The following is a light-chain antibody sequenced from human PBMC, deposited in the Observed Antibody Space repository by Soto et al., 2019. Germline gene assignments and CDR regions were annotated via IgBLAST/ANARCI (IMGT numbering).Light chain of an antibody. CDR1: QSISSTQ. J-gene: IGKJ4*01. V-gene: IGKV3-20*01. CDR2: GAS. CDR3: QQVSGYPLS. Sequence: VLPQSPDNLSLSPGERATLSRRASQSISSTQLVWYQQKPGQAPTLLIFGASSRATGIPDRFSGSGSGTEFTLTISSLQPDDFATYYCQQVSGYPLSFGGGTKVDIK.